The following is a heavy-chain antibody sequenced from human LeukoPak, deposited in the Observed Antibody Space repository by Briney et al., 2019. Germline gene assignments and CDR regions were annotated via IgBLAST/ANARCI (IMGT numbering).Heavy chain of an antibody. J-gene: IGHJ3*02. CDR1: GGSISSSSYY. Sequence: PSETLSLTCTVSGGSISSSSYYWGWIRQPPGKGLEWIGSIYYSGSTYYNPSLKSRVTISVDTSKNQFSLKLSSVTAADTAAYYCARRSGSYLVAFDIWGQGTMVTVSS. D-gene: IGHD1-26*01. CDR3: ARRSGSYLVAFDI. V-gene: IGHV4-39*01. CDR2: IYYSGST.